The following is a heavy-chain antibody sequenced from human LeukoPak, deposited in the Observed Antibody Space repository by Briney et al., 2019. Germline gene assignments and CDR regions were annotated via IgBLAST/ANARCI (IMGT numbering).Heavy chain of an antibody. D-gene: IGHD3-22*01. CDR2: ISAYNGNT. CDR1: GHTFTSYG. V-gene: IGHV1-18*01. Sequence: ASVKVSCKASGHTFTSYGISWVRQAPGQGLEWMGWISAYNGNTNYAQKLRGRVTMTTDTSTSTAYMELRSLRSDDTAVYYCARDFPTYYYDSSGYNSDRRWFDPWGQGTLVTVSS. CDR3: ARDFPTYYYDSSGYNSDRRWFDP. J-gene: IGHJ5*02.